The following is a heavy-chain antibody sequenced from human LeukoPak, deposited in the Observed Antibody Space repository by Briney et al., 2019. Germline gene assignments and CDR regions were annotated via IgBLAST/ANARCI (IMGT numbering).Heavy chain of an antibody. D-gene: IGHD1-14*01. CDR2: IKPNNGDT. CDR3: ARGYNSGYEY. J-gene: IGHJ4*02. V-gene: IGHV1-2*06. CDR1: GYTFINYG. Sequence: ASVKVSCKGSGYTFINYGVTWVRQAPGQGLEWMGRIKPNNGDTSYAQKFQGRVTMTRDTSLSTIYMELNSLRSDDTAVYYCARGYNSGYEYWGQGTLVTVSS.